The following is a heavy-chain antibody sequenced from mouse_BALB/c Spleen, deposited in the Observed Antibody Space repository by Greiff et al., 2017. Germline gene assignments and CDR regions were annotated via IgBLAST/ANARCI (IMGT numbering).Heavy chain of an antibody. D-gene: IGHD2-12*01. Sequence: DVKLQESGPELVKPGASVKIPCKASGYTFTDYNMDWVKQSHGKSLEWIGDINPNNGGTIYNQKFKGKATLTVDKSSSTAYMELRSLTSEDTAVYYCARSSPYYRFAYWGQGTLVTVSA. CDR3: ARSSPYYRFAY. J-gene: IGHJ3*01. CDR1: GYTFTDYN. CDR2: INPNNGGT. V-gene: IGHV1-18*01.